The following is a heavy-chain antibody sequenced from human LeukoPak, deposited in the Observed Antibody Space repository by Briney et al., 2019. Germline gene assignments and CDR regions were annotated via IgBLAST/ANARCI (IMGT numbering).Heavy chain of an antibody. V-gene: IGHV3-23*01. CDR2: ISDSGVDT. CDR3: AKTPGIAARPNDY. CDR1: GFTFSSYA. J-gene: IGHJ4*02. Sequence: GGSLRLSCAASGFTFSSYAMSWVRQAPGRGLEWVSVISDSGVDTSYADSGKGRFTISRDNSKNTLYLQMNSLRAEDTAVYYCAKTPGIAARPNDYWGQGTLVTVSS. D-gene: IGHD6-6*01.